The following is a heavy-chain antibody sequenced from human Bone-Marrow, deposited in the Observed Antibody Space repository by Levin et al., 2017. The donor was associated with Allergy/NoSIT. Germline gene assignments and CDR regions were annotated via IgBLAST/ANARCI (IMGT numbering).Heavy chain of an antibody. CDR1: GFTFSGYE. J-gene: IGHJ4*02. Sequence: GESLKISCAASGFTFSGYEMNWVRQAPGKGLEWVSYISSSGSTIYYADSVKGRFTISRDNAKNSLYLQMNSLRAEDTAVYYCAREVTIFGKTRRPDKYFDYWGQGTLVTVSS. CDR3: AREVTIFGKTRRPDKYFDY. D-gene: IGHD3-3*01. V-gene: IGHV3-48*03. CDR2: ISSSGSTI.